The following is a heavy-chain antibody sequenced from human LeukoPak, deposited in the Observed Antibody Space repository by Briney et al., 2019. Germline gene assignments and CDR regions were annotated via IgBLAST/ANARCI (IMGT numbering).Heavy chain of an antibody. D-gene: IGHD3/OR15-3a*01. CDR2: MNPNSGNT. V-gene: IGHV1-8*03. CDR3: ARKGWGYDDFDYYYYMDV. Sequence: GASVKVSCKASGYTFTTYDINWVRQATGQGLEWMGWMNPNSGNTGYAQKFQGRVTITRNTSISTAYVELSSLRSEDTAVYYCARKGWGYDDFDYYYYMDVWGKGTTVTVSS. J-gene: IGHJ6*03. CDR1: GYTFTTYD.